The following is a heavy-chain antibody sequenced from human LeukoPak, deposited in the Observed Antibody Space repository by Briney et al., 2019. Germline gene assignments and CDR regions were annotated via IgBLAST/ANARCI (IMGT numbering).Heavy chain of an antibody. D-gene: IGHD5-12*01. V-gene: IGHV1-46*01. CDR1: GYTFTSYY. Sequence: ASVKVSCKASGYTFTSYYMHWVRQAPGQGLEWMGIINPSGGSTSYAQKFQGGVTMTRDMSTSTVYMELSSLRSEDTAVYYCARDDIARGGAFDIWGQGTMVTVSS. CDR2: INPSGGST. J-gene: IGHJ3*02. CDR3: ARDDIARGGAFDI.